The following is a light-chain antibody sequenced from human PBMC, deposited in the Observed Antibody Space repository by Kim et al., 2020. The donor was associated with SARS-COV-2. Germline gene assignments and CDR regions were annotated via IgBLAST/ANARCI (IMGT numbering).Light chain of an antibody. CDR3: QVWDSSSDHPV. Sequence: APRKTARITCGGNNIGSKSVPWYRQKPGPAPVLVIYYDSDRPSGIPERFSGSNSGNTATLTISRVEAGDEADYYCQVWDSSSDHPVFGGGTQLTVL. J-gene: IGLJ2*01. CDR1: NIGSKS. V-gene: IGLV3-21*04. CDR2: YDS.